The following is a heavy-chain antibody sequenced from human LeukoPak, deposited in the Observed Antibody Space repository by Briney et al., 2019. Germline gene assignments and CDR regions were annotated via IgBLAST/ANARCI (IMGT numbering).Heavy chain of an antibody. CDR2: MNPNSGNI. CDR1: GYTFTNFD. CDR3: ARGPQWRGDYYYIDV. D-gene: IGHD6-19*01. Sequence: ASVKVSCKASGYTFTNFDINWVRHTTGQGLEWMGWMNPNSGNIGYAQKFQGRVTMTMNTSITTAYMELSSLILEDTAVYYCARGPQWRGDYYYIDVWGKGTTVTVSS. J-gene: IGHJ6*03. V-gene: IGHV1-8*01.